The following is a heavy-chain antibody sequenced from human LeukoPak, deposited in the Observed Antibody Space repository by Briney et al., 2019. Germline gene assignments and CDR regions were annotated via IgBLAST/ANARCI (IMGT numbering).Heavy chain of an antibody. CDR3: AKPPGVFWAVAVPAPFDY. Sequence: GRSLRLSCAASGFTFSSYGMHWVRQAPGRGLEWVAVISYDGSNKYYADSVKGRFTISRDNSKNTLDLQMNSLRAEDTAVYYCAKPPGVFWAVAVPAPFDYWGQGTVVTVSS. V-gene: IGHV3-30*18. D-gene: IGHD6-19*01. J-gene: IGHJ4*02. CDR1: GFTFSSYG. CDR2: ISYDGSNK.